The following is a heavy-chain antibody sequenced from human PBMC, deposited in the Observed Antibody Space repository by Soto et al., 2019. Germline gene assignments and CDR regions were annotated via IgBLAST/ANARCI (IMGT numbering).Heavy chain of an antibody. CDR2: ISSSSSYI. CDR3: ARDSGNYGSGSYYKPFDP. CDR1: GFTFSSYS. V-gene: IGHV3-21*01. J-gene: IGHJ5*02. Sequence: EVQLVESGGGLVKPGGSLRLSCAASGFTFSSYSMNWVRQAPGKGLEWVSSISSSSSYIYYADSVKGRFTISRDNAKNSLSLQMNSLRAEDTAVYYCARDSGNYGSGSYYKPFDPWGQGTLVTVSS. D-gene: IGHD3-10*01.